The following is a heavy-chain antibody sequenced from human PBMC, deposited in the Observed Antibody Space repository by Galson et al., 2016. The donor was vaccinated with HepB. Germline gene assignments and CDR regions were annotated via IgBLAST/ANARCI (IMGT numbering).Heavy chain of an antibody. CDR1: GFTFSRYG. Sequence: SLRLSCAASGFTFSRYGMHWVRQAPGKGLEWLAVIWFDGSNKYHADSVKGRFTISRDNSRNTLYLQMNSLRAEDAAVYYCAKDNAAWLVDYWGQGSLVTVSS. CDR3: AKDNAAWLVDY. CDR2: IWFDGSNK. V-gene: IGHV3-33*06. D-gene: IGHD6-19*01. J-gene: IGHJ4*02.